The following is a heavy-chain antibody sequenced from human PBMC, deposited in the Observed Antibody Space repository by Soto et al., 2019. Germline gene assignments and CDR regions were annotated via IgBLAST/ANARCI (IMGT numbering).Heavy chain of an antibody. V-gene: IGHV4-30-4*01. CDR2: IYYSGST. Sequence: LSLTCTVSGGSISSGDYYWSWIRQPPGKGLEWIGYIYYSGSTYYNPSLKSRVTISVDTSKNQFSLKLSSVTAADTAVYYCARVSPIFGVVTIGDNWFDPWGQGTLVTVSS. CDR3: ARVSPIFGVVTIGDNWFDP. CDR1: GGSISSGDYY. D-gene: IGHD3-3*01. J-gene: IGHJ5*02.